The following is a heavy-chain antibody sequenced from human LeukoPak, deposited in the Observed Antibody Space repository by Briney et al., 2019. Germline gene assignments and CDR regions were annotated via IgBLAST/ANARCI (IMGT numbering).Heavy chain of an antibody. CDR1: GYTFTNYY. V-gene: IGHV1-46*01. J-gene: IGHJ4*02. D-gene: IGHD6-19*01. CDR2: INPSGGST. CDR3: ARDRLVRDIAVAGDY. Sequence: ASVKVSCKASGYTFTNYYIHWVRQAPGQGLEWMGIINPSGGSTSCAQKFQGRVTMTRDTSTSTVYMDLSSLRSEDTAVYYCARDRLVRDIAVAGDYWGQGTLVTVSS.